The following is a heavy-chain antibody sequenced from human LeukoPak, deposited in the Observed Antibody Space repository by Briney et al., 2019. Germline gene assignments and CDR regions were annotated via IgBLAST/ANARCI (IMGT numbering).Heavy chain of an antibody. V-gene: IGHV3-23*01. Sequence: PGGSLRLSCAASGFTFSIYAMSWVRQAPGKGLEWVSAISDSGGSTYDADSVKGRFTISRDNSKNTLYLQMNSLRAEDTAVYYCAKDTSIGRYCTNGVCSPFDYWGQGTLVTVSS. J-gene: IGHJ4*02. CDR1: GFTFSIYA. D-gene: IGHD2-8*01. CDR2: ISDSGGST. CDR3: AKDTSIGRYCTNGVCSPFDY.